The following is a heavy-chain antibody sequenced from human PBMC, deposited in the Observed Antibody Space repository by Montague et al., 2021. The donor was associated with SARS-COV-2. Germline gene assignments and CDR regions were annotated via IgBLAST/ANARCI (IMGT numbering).Heavy chain of an antibody. CDR3: ARLSSDIGGYFWFDP. V-gene: IGHV4-4*02. J-gene: IGHJ5*02. CDR1: GGSISSGTW. D-gene: IGHD1-26*01. Sequence: SETLSLTCAVSGGSISSGTWWTWVRQPPGKGLEWIGEISHSGGTNYNPSLKSRVTNSVDKSKNQFSLNLNSVTAADTAAYYCARLSSDIGGYFWFDPWGQGTLVSVSS. CDR2: ISHSGGT.